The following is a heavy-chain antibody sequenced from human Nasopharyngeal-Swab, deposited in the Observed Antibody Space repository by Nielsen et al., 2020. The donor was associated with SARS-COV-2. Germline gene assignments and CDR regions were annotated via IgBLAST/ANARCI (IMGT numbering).Heavy chain of an antibody. Sequence: ASVKVSCKVSGYTLTELSMHWVRQAPGKGLEWMGGFDPEDGETIYAQKFQGRVTMTEDTSTDTAYMELRSLRSDDTAVYYCARTVVVVAANAFDIWGQGTMVTVSS. CDR1: GYTLTELS. D-gene: IGHD2-15*01. CDR2: FDPEDGET. J-gene: IGHJ3*02. V-gene: IGHV1-24*01. CDR3: ARTVVVVAANAFDI.